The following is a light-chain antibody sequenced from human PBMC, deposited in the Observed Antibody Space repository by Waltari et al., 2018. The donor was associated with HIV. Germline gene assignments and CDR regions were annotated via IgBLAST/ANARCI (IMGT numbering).Light chain of an antibody. Sequence: DVQMTQSPSILSASVGDRVTITCQASQYISSRLAWFQQKPGKAPKVLIYEASSLASGVPTIFSCRGSATEFPLTISLLPPDYFATYYRQNYRGLRTFGQGTKVEIK. J-gene: IGKJ1*01. CDR3: QNYRGLRT. V-gene: IGKV1-5*03. CDR2: EAS. CDR1: QYISSR.